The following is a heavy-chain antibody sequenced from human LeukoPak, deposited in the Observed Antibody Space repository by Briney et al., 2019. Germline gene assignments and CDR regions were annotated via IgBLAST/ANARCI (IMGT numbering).Heavy chain of an antibody. CDR3: ARGARSSGYSFDY. D-gene: IGHD3-22*01. V-gene: IGHV4-4*02. Sequence: SETLSLTCAVSGGSVSRNWWSWVRQPPGKGLEWIGEIHHSGGTNYNPSLKSRVTMSLDKSNNQFSLKLSSVTAADTAVYYCARGARSSGYSFDYWGQGTLVTVSS. CDR2: IHHSGGT. CDR1: GGSVSRNW. J-gene: IGHJ4*02.